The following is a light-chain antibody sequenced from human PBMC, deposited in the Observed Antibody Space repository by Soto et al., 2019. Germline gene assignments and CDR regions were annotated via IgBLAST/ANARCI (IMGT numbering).Light chain of an antibody. CDR3: QQYGSWT. J-gene: IGKJ1*01. CDR2: GTS. CDR1: QTISSNY. V-gene: IGKV3-20*01. Sequence: EIVLTQSPGTLSVSPGERATLSCRASQTISSNYLAWYQQKPGQAPSLLIYGTSSRATGIPDRFSGSGSRTDFTLTISRLAPEDSAIYYCQQYGSWTFGQGTKVEIK.